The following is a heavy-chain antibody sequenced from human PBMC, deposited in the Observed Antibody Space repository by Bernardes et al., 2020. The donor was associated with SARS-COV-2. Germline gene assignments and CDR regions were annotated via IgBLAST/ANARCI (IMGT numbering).Heavy chain of an antibody. D-gene: IGHD2-8*01. Sequence: GGSLRLSCAASGFTFSSYAMSWVRQAPGKGLEWVSAISGSGGSTYYADSVKGRFTISRDNSKNTLYLQMNSLRAEDTAVYYCAKFSIVLRSLSYFDYWGQGTLVTVSS. CDR1: GFTFSSYA. J-gene: IGHJ4*02. V-gene: IGHV3-23*01. CDR3: AKFSIVLRSLSYFDY. CDR2: ISGSGGST.